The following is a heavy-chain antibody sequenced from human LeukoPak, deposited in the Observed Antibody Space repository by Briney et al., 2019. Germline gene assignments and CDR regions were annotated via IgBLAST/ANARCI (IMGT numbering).Heavy chain of an antibody. CDR2: IIPIFGTA. Sequence: SVKVSCKASGGTFSSYAISWVRQAPGQGLEWMGGIIPIFGTANYAQKFQGRVTITADESTSTAYMELSSLRSEDTAVYCCARGGIAAAGLDYYYYYGMDVWGQGTTVTVSS. D-gene: IGHD6-13*01. V-gene: IGHV1-69*13. CDR1: GGTFSSYA. CDR3: ARGGIAAAGLDYYYYYGMDV. J-gene: IGHJ6*02.